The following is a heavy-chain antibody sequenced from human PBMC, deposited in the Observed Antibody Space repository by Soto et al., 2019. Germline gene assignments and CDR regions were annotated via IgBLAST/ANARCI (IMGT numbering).Heavy chain of an antibody. J-gene: IGHJ6*02. D-gene: IGHD1-7*01. Sequence: ASVKVSCKASGYTFTSYDINWVRQANGQGLEWMGWMNPNSGNTGYAQKFQSRVTMTRNTSISTAYMELSSLRSEDTAVYYCARGRTLVRWLELRPRSRYYGRDVWGQGTTVAVSS. CDR3: ARGRTLVRWLELRPRSRYYGRDV. CDR1: GYTFTSYD. CDR2: MNPNSGNT. V-gene: IGHV1-8*01.